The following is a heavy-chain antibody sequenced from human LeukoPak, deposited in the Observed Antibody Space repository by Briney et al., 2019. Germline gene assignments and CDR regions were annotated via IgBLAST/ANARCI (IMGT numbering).Heavy chain of an antibody. CDR2: INPNSGGA. CDR3: ARDNGGGGYSYGSNFDY. CDR1: GHTFTVYY. D-gene: IGHD5-18*01. V-gene: IGHV1-2*02. J-gene: IGHJ4*02. Sequence: ASVKVSCKASGHTFTVYYMHWVRQAPGQGLEWMGWINPNSGGANYAQQFQGRVTMTRDTSISTAYMELSRLRSDDTAVYYCARDNGGGGYSYGSNFDYWGQGTLVTVSS.